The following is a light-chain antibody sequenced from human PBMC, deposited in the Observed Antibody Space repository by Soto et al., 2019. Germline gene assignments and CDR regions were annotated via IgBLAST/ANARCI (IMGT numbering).Light chain of an antibody. CDR2: DAS. V-gene: IGKV3-11*01. Sequence: EIVLTQSPATLSLSPVERATLSCRASQSVSSYLAWYQQKFGQAPRLLIYDASNRATGIPARFSGSGSATDFTLTISSLEPEDFAIYYCQQRYNWPLTFGQGNKGDIK. CDR3: QQRYNWPLT. J-gene: IGKJ1*01. CDR1: QSVSSY.